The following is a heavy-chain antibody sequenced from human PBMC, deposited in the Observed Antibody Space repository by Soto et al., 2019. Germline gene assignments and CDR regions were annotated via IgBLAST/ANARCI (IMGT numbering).Heavy chain of an antibody. V-gene: IGHV3-33*01. CDR1: GFTFSSYG. J-gene: IGHJ6*02. CDR2: IWYDGSNK. CDR3: ARDIAAAGTSYYYYGMDV. Sequence: QVQLVESGGGVVQPGRSLRLSCAASGFTFSSYGMHWVRQAPGKGLEWVAVIWYDGSNKYSADSVKGRFTISRDNSKNTLYLHMNSLRAEDTAVYYCARDIAAAGTSYYYYGMDVWCQGTTVTVSS. D-gene: IGHD6-13*01.